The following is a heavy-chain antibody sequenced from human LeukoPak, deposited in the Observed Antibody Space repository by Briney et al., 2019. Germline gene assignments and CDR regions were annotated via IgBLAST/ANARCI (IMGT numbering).Heavy chain of an antibody. V-gene: IGHV4-4*07. Sequence: SETLSLTCTVSGGSISSYYWSWIRQPAGKGLEWIGRIYTGGSTNYNPSLKSRVTMSVDTSKNQFSLKLSSVTAADTAVYYCARDRSTMVRGVIAGNWFDPWGQGTLVTVSS. CDR3: ARDRSTMVRGVIAGNWFDP. CDR2: IYTGGST. CDR1: GGSISSYY. J-gene: IGHJ5*02. D-gene: IGHD3-10*01.